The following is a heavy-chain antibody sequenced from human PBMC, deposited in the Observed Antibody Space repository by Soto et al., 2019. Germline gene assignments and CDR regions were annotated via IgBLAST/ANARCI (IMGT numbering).Heavy chain of an antibody. CDR3: AKNPSTWVYYGMDV. Sequence: EVQLLESGGGLVQPGGSRRLSCAASGFTFSSYAMTWVRQAPGKGLEWVSVISGTGGSTYYSDSVKGRFTSSRDNSDNTVYLQMKSLRAEDTAIYYCAKNPSTWVYYGMDVWGQGTTVTVSS. J-gene: IGHJ6*02. CDR1: GFTFSSYA. CDR2: ISGTGGST. V-gene: IGHV3-23*01. D-gene: IGHD6-13*01.